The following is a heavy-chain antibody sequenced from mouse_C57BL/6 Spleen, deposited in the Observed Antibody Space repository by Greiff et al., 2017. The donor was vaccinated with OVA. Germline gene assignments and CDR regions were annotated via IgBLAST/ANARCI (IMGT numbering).Heavy chain of an antibody. V-gene: IGHV1-64*01. Sequence: QVQLQQPGAELVKPGASVKLSCKASGYTFTSYWMHWVKQRPGQGLEWIGMIHPNSGSTNYNEKFTSKATLTVDTSSSTAYMQLRSLTSEDSAVYYCARGNYGSSYYYYAMDYWGQGTSVTVSS. CDR2: IHPNSGST. J-gene: IGHJ4*01. CDR1: GYTFTSYW. CDR3: ARGNYGSSYYYYAMDY. D-gene: IGHD1-1*01.